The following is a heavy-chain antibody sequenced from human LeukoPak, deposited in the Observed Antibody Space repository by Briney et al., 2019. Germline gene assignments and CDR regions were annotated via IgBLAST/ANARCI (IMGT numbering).Heavy chain of an antibody. CDR3: ARDDCGDTCYPGGY. CDR1: GYTFTNYD. V-gene: IGHV1-3*01. D-gene: IGHD2-21*01. J-gene: IGHJ4*02. Sequence: ASVEVCCKASGYTFTNYDIHWVSQAPGQRPEWMGWTNAGNGDTKYSHHFQGRVTITRDTSASTAYMEMSSLTSEDTALYYCARDDCGDTCYPGGYWGQGTLVTVSS. CDR2: TNAGNGDT.